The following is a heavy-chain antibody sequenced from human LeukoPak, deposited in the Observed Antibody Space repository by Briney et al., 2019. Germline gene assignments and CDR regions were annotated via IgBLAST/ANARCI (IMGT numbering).Heavy chain of an antibody. Sequence: GGSLRLSCAASGSTFDDYAMHWVRQAPGKGLEWVSGISWNSGSIGYADSVKGRFTISRDNAKNSLYLQMNSLRAEDTALYYCAKGIYDSSGYYPYFDYWGQGTLVTVSS. V-gene: IGHV3-9*01. J-gene: IGHJ4*02. D-gene: IGHD3-22*01. CDR3: AKGIYDSSGYYPYFDY. CDR2: ISWNSGSI. CDR1: GSTFDDYA.